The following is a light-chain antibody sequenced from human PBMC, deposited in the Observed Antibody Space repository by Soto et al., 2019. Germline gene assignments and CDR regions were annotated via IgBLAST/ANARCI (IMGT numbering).Light chain of an antibody. CDR3: SSYTSRSIVV. V-gene: IGLV2-14*01. CDR1: SSNVGGYNY. CDR2: EVS. Sequence: QSALTQPASVSGSPGQSITISCTGTSSNVGGYNYVSWYQQHPGKAPKVMIYEVSNRPSGVSHRFSGSKSGNTASLTISGLQAEDEADYYCSSYTSRSIVVFGGGTKLTVL. J-gene: IGLJ2*01.